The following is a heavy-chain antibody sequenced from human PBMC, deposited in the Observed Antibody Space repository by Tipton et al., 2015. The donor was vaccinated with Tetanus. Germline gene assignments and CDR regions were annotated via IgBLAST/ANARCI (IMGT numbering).Heavy chain of an antibody. CDR3: ARGGSYSYGPRGFDL. CDR1: GGSFSAYY. V-gene: IGHV4-34*01. CDR2: INHSGST. D-gene: IGHD5-18*01. Sequence: TLSLTCAVYGGSFSAYYWSWFRQSPGKGLEWIGEINHSGSTTYSPSFKSRVTISVDTPKNQFSLKLTSLTVADTAVYYCARGGSYSYGPRGFDLWGRGTLVTVSS. J-gene: IGHJ2*01.